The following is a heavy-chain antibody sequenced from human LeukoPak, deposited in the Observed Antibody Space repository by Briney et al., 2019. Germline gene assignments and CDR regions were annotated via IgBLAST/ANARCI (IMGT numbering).Heavy chain of an antibody. Sequence: HPGGSLRLSCAASGFTFSSYAMSWVRQAPGKGLEWVSAISGSGGSTYYADSVKGRFTISRDNSKNTLYLQMNSLRAEDTAVYYCAKDGIVVVPAAIRGSGYYYGMDVWGQGTTVTVSS. V-gene: IGHV3-23*01. J-gene: IGHJ6*02. CDR2: ISGSGGST. D-gene: IGHD2-2*01. CDR3: AKDGIVVVPAAIRGSGYYYGMDV. CDR1: GFTFSSYA.